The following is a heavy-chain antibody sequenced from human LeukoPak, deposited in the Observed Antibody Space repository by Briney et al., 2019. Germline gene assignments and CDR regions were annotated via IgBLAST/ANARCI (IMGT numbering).Heavy chain of an antibody. D-gene: IGHD3-10*01. CDR3: AKHYGSGTYYNYLDY. Sequence: PGGSLRLSCAAAGFSFDSYAMSWVRQAPGKGLEWVSAISGSARYTYYADSVKGRFTISRDNSQNTLYLQMNSLRAEDTAIYYCAKHYGSGTYYNYLDYWGQGTLVTVSS. CDR1: GFSFDSYA. CDR2: ISGSARYT. V-gene: IGHV3-23*01. J-gene: IGHJ4*02.